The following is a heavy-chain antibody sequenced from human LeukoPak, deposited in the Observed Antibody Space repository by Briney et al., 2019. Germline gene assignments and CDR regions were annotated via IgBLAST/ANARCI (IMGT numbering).Heavy chain of an antibody. CDR3: ARGHENYYHVFDV. J-gene: IGHJ6*04. V-gene: IGHV6-1*01. Sequence: SQTLSLTCAISGDSISSNSATWNWIRQSPSRGLEWLGRTYYRSRWSNDYTVSVKSRMTINPDTSKNQFSLQLKSVTPEDTAVYYCARGHENYYHVFDVWGKGATVTVSS. CDR2: TYYRSRWSN. CDR1: GDSISSNSAT.